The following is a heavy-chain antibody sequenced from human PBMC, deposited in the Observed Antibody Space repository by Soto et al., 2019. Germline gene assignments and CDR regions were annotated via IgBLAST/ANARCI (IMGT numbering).Heavy chain of an antibody. D-gene: IGHD5-18*01. CDR1: GGSFSGYY. CDR3: ARGTDGYKGGNY. Sequence: QVHLQQWGAGLLKPSETLSLTCAVYGGSFSGYYCSWIRPSPGKGLEWIGEVHPSGSTNYNPSLTSRVTISVDTSKTQFSLRLNSVTAADTAVYYCARGTDGYKGGNYWGQGTLVSVSS. CDR2: VHPSGST. J-gene: IGHJ4*02. V-gene: IGHV4-34*01.